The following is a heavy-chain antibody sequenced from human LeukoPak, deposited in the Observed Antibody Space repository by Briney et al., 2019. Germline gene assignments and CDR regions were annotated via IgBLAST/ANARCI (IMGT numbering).Heavy chain of an antibody. V-gene: IGHV3-11*01. CDR2: ISSSGDRQ. Sequence: GGSLRLSCAASGFTFSGYHMSWIRQAPGKGPEWISYISSSGDRQYYADSVKGRFSISRDNAKNSLFLQMDSLRAEDTAVYYCARDRGAVAGQYFDYWGQGTLVTVSS. CDR3: ARDRGAVAGQYFDY. J-gene: IGHJ4*02. CDR1: GFTFSGYH. D-gene: IGHD6-19*01.